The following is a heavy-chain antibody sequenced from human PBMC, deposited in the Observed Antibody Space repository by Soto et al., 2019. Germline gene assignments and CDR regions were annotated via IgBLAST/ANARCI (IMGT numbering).Heavy chain of an antibody. CDR3: AKDRDTIFGVVSYAFDI. CDR1: GFTFGDYA. Sequence: PGGSLRLSCTASGFTFGDYAMSWVRQAPGKGLEWVSAISGGGGSTFYADSVKGRFTISRDNAKNTLYLQMNSLRAEDTAVYYCAKDRDTIFGVVSYAFDIWGQGTMVTVSS. V-gene: IGHV3-23*01. D-gene: IGHD3-3*01. CDR2: ISGGGGST. J-gene: IGHJ3*02.